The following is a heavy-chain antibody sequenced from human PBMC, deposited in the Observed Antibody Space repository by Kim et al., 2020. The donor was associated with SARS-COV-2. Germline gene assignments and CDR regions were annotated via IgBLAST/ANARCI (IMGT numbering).Heavy chain of an antibody. CDR3: AKDMGEGYCSGGSCYPSGYFDY. CDR1: GFTFDDYA. D-gene: IGHD2-15*01. V-gene: IGHV3-43*02. CDR2: ISGDGGST. J-gene: IGHJ4*02. Sequence: GGSLRLSCAASGFTFDDYAMHWVRQAPGKGLEWVSLISGDGGSTYYADSVKGRFTISRDNSKNSLYLQMNSLRTEDTALYYCAKDMGEGYCSGGSCYPSGYFDYWGQGTLVTVSS.